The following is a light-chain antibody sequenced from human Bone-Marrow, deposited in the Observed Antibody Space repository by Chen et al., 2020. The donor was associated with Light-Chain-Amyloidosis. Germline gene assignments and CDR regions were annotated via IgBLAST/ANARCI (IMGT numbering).Light chain of an antibody. J-gene: IGLJ3*02. Sequence: SYLLTQPSSVSLAPGQTATHACGGNNIGSTSVHWCQQTPGQAPLLVVYDDSDRPAGIPGRLSGSNSGNTATLTISMVEAGDEADYYCQVWDRSSDRPVFGGGTKLTVL. CDR3: QVWDRSSDRPV. CDR1: NIGSTS. CDR2: DDS. V-gene: IGLV3-21*02.